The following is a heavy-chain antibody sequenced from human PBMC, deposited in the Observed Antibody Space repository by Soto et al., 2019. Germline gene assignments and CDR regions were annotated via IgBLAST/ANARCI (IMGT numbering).Heavy chain of an antibody. V-gene: IGHV3-30*03. Sequence: QVQLVESGGGVVQPGRSLRLSCAASGFTFSSYGMHWVRQAPGKGLEWVALISYDGSIKYYAGSVKGRFTISRDNSKNTLYLQMNSLRAEDTAVYYCARDSFSGSYQLYYGLDVWGQGTTVTVSS. J-gene: IGHJ6*02. CDR3: ARDSFSGSYQLYYGLDV. D-gene: IGHD1-26*01. CDR2: ISYDGSIK. CDR1: GFTFSSYG.